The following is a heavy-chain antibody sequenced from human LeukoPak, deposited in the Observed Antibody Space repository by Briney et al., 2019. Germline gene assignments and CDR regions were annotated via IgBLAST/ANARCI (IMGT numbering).Heavy chain of an antibody. CDR2: INHSGST. J-gene: IGHJ6*03. CDR1: GGSFSGYY. V-gene: IGHV4-34*01. CDR3: ARKPEYSNRYYYYYMDV. D-gene: IGHD4-11*01. Sequence: PSETLSLTCAVYGGSFSGYYWSWIRQPPGKGLEWIGEINHSGSTNYNPSLKSRVTISADTSKNQFSLKLSSVTAADTAVYYCARKPEYSNRYYYYYMDVWGKGTTVTVSS.